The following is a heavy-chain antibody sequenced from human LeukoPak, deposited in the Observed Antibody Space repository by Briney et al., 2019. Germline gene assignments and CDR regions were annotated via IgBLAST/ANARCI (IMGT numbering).Heavy chain of an antibody. Sequence: PGGSLRLSCAASGFIFSNYVFRWVRQAPGKGLEWVAVIWSDGNNKYYADSVKGRFTISRDNAKNTLYLQLNSLRAEDTAVYFCARCYYQSSNWFDPWGQGTLVTVSS. J-gene: IGHJ5*02. CDR2: IWSDGNNK. CDR3: ARCYYQSSNWFDP. D-gene: IGHD3-10*01. V-gene: IGHV3-33*01. CDR1: GFIFSNYV.